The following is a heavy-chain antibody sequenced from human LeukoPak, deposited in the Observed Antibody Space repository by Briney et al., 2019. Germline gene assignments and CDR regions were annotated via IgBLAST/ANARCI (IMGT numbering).Heavy chain of an antibody. CDR1: GFTFNNYA. CDR3: AKDLYGDYDFDC. J-gene: IGHJ4*02. CDR2: ITSSGST. D-gene: IGHD4-17*01. Sequence: PGGSLRLSCAASGFTFNNYAMNWVRQAPGKGLEWVSVITSSGSTYYADSVKGRLTISRDNSKNTLYLQMNSLRAEDTAIYYCAKDLYGDYDFDCWGRGTLVTVSP. V-gene: IGHV3-23*01.